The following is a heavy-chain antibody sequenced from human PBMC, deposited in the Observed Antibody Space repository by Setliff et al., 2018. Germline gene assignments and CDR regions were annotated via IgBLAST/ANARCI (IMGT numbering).Heavy chain of an antibody. CDR1: GFTFSSYG. D-gene: IGHD6-25*01. CDR2: IRYDGTTI. J-gene: IGHJ4*02. CDR3: VRDTTSGWMLTN. V-gene: IGHV3-30*02. Sequence: GGSLRLSCAASGFTFSSYGMHWVRQAPGKGLEWVAFIRYDGTTIYYADSVRGRFTISRDNARDSLYLQMNSLRAEDTAVYYCVRDTTSGWMLTNWGQGTLVTVSS.